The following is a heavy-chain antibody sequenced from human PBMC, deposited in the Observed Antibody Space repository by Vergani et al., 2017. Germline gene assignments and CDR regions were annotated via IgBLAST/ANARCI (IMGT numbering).Heavy chain of an antibody. J-gene: IGHJ4*02. V-gene: IGHV4-39*01. Sequence: QLQLQESGPGLVKPSETLSLTCTVSGGSLSSTSYYWGWIRQPPGKGLECIGTIYYSGSTYYNPSLQSRVTISVDTSKNQFSLKLNSVIAADTAVYYCARRYSSCWSYYFDYWGQGTLVTVSS. CDR1: GGSLSSTSYY. CDR3: ARRYSSCWSYYFDY. CDR2: IYYSGST. D-gene: IGHD6-13*01.